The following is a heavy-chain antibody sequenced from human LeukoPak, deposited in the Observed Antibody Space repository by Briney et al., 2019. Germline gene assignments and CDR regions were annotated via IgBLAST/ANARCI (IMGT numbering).Heavy chain of an antibody. D-gene: IGHD1-1*01. J-gene: IGHJ4*02. V-gene: IGHV3-64D*06. CDR1: GFTFSAYA. CDR3: VPKGNEGY. Sequence: GALSLSRSASGFTFSAYAMHWVRQAPGKGLEYVSAISPNGGSIYYADSVKGRFTISRDNSKNTLYLQMSSLRVEDTAVYYCVPKGNEGYWGQGTLVTVSS. CDR2: ISPNGGSI.